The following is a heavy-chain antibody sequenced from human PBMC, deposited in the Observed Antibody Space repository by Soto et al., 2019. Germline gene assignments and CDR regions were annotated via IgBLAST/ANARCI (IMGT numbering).Heavy chain of an antibody. V-gene: IGHV1-46*01. CDR1: GYSFTTYN. J-gene: IGHJ3*01. CDR2: VNPSSGST. Sequence: GASVKVSCKASGYSFTTYNIHWVRQAPGQGLEWMGVVNPSSGSTSYAQKFQGRVTMTRDTSTSTVYMELSSLRSEDAAVYFCARWAPDAFHVWGQVTLVTVSS. CDR3: ARWAPDAFHV.